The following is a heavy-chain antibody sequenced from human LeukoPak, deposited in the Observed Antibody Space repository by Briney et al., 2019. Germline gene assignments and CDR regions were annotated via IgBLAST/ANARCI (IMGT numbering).Heavy chain of an antibody. Sequence: GGSLRLSCAASGFTFSSYDMHWVRQATGKGLEWVSAIDSAGDTYYPGSVKGRFTISRENAKNYLHLQMNSLRAGDTAVYYCARALPDYGGNSRYYYGLDVWGQGTTVTVSS. CDR3: ARALPDYGGNSRYYYGLDV. J-gene: IGHJ6*02. D-gene: IGHD4-23*01. V-gene: IGHV3-13*01. CDR1: GFTFSSYD. CDR2: IDSAGDT.